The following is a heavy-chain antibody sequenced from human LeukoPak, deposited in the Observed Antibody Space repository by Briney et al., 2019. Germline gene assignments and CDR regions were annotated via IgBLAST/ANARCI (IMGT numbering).Heavy chain of an antibody. CDR3: AKGHAYYFDY. CDR2: ISYDGSNK. CDR1: GFTFSSYG. V-gene: IGHV3-30*18. J-gene: IGHJ4*02. Sequence: GGSLRLSCAASGFTFSSYGMHWVRQAPGKGLEWVAVISYDGSNKYYADSVKGRFTISRDNSKNTLYLQMNSLRAEDTAVYYCAKGHAYYFDYWGQGTLVTVSS.